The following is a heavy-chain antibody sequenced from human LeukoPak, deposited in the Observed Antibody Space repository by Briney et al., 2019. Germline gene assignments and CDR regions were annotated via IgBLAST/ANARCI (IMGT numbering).Heavy chain of an antibody. CDR2: ISSSGSTI. CDR3: ARDPYSGAYGDTYYYFMDV. CDR1: GFTFSDYY. V-gene: IGHV3-11*04. D-gene: IGHD1-26*01. Sequence: GGSLRLSCAASGFTFSDYYMSWIRQAPGKGLEWVSYISSSGSTIYYADSVKGRFTISRDNAKNSLYLQMNSLTAEDTAVYYCARDPYSGAYGDTYYYFMDVWGKGTTVTISS. J-gene: IGHJ6*03.